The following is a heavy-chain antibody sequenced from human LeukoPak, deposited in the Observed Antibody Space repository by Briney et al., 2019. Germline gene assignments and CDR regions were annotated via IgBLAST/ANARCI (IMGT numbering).Heavy chain of an antibody. CDR3: ARLSRIAAAGLY. CDR2: IYYSGST. D-gene: IGHD6-13*01. J-gene: IGHJ4*02. Sequence: SETLSLTCTVSGGSISSSSYYWGWIRQPPGKGLEWIGSIYYSGSTYYNPSLKSRVTISVDTSKNQFSLKLSSVTAADTAVYYCARLSRIAAAGLYWGQGTLVTVSS. V-gene: IGHV4-39*01. CDR1: GGSISSSSYY.